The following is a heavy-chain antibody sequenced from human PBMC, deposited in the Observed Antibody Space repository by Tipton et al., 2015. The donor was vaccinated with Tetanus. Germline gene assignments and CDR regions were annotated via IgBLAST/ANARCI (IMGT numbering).Heavy chain of an antibody. V-gene: IGHV4-34*01. CDR3: ARGVVGDIVVVPAAINYFDY. J-gene: IGHJ4*02. CDR1: GGSFSGYY. CDR2: INHSGST. D-gene: IGHD2-2*02. Sequence: TLSLTCAVYGGSFSGYYWSWIRQPPGKGLEWIGEINHSGSTNYNPSLKSRVTISVDTSKNQFSLKLSSVTAADTAVYYCARGVVGDIVVVPAAINYFDYWGQGTLVTVSS.